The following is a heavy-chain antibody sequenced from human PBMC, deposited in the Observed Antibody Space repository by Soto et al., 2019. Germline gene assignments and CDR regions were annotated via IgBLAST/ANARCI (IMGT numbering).Heavy chain of an antibody. D-gene: IGHD3-3*01. J-gene: IGHJ6*02. CDR1: GYTFTSYG. CDR2: ISAYNGNT. Sequence: GASVKVSCKASGYTFTSYGISWVRQAPGQGLEWMGWISAYNGNTNYAQKLQGRVTMTTDTSTSTAYMELRSLRSDDTAVYYCARDCTIFGVVPRYYYYGMDVWGQGTTVTVSS. CDR3: ARDCTIFGVVPRYYYYGMDV. V-gene: IGHV1-18*01.